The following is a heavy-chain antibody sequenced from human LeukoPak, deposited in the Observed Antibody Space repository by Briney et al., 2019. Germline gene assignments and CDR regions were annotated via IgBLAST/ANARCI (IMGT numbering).Heavy chain of an antibody. V-gene: IGHV4-39*07. Sequence: SETLSLTCSAFGGYIITSDHYWGWIRQPPGKGLEWIGSIYYTGSTSTNPFFKSRVTVSVDTSKNQFSLNLTSVTAADTAVYYCARERYYYGGKTWFDPWGQGTLVTVSS. J-gene: IGHJ5*02. CDR3: ARERYYYGGKTWFDP. D-gene: IGHD4-23*01. CDR2: IYYTGST. CDR1: GGYIITSDHY.